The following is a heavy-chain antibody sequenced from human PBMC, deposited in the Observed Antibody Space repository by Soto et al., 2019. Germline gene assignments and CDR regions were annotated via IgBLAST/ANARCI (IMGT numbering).Heavy chain of an antibody. CDR2: ISGSGGST. J-gene: IGHJ4*02. V-gene: IGHV3-23*01. CDR3: AKDQENPIVVVPAAFDY. D-gene: IGHD2-2*01. Sequence: GGSLRLSCAASGFTFSSYAMSWVRQAPGKELEWVSAISGSGGSTYYADSVKGRFTISRDNSKNTLYLQMNSLRAEDTAVYYCAKDQENPIVVVPAAFDYWGQGTLVTVSS. CDR1: GFTFSSYA.